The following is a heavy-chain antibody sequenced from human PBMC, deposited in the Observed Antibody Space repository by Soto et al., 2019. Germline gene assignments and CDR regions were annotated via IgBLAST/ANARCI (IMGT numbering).Heavy chain of an antibody. J-gene: IGHJ5*02. CDR1: GASIGSGGW. CDR2: IFHDGNT. CDR3: ARHEGWTGPDQ. V-gene: IGHV4-4*02. Sequence: SETLSLTCAVFGASIGSGGWWSWVRQPPGKGLEWIAEIFHDGNTNYSPSLKSRVTISVDKSQNQFSLNVYSVTAADTAVYYCARHEGWTGPDQWGQGTLVTVSS. D-gene: IGHD2-8*02.